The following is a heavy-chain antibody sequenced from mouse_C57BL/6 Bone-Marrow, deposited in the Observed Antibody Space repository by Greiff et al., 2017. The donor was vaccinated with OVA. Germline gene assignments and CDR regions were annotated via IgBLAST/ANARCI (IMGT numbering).Heavy chain of an antibody. CDR3: ALHCYGSSYGAAY. D-gene: IGHD1-1*01. Sequence: QVQLKQPGAELVKPGASVKVSCKASGYTFTSYWMHWVKQRPGQGLEWIGRIHPSDSDTNYNQKFKGKATLTVDKSSSTAYMQLSSLTSEDSAVYYCALHCYGSSYGAAYWGQGTLVTVSA. CDR1: GYTFTSYW. J-gene: IGHJ3*01. V-gene: IGHV1-74*01. CDR2: IHPSDSDT.